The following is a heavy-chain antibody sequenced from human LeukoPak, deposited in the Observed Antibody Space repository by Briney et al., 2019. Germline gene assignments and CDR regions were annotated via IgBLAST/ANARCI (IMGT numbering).Heavy chain of an antibody. CDR3: ARGRSDILTGYPSLLFDS. Sequence: ASVKVSCKASGYTFTSYGISWVRQAPGQGLEWMGWISAYNGNTNYAQKLQGRVTMTIDTSTGTVYMELRSLRSDDTAVYYCARGRSDILTGYPSLLFDSWGQGTLVTVSS. J-gene: IGHJ4*02. D-gene: IGHD3-9*01. CDR2: ISAYNGNT. V-gene: IGHV1-18*01. CDR1: GYTFTSYG.